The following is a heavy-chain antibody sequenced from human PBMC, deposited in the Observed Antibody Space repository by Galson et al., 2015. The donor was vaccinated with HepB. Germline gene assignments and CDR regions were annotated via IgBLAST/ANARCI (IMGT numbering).Heavy chain of an antibody. V-gene: IGHV3-64D*06. J-gene: IGHJ3*01. CDR1: GFTFSSYA. D-gene: IGHD3-22*01. CDR3: VRSTKGYYDSSGYNDY. CDR2: ISSNGGST. Sequence: SLRLSCAASGFTFSSYAMHWVRQAPGKGLEYVSAISSNGGSTYYADSVKGRFTISRDNSKNTLYLQMSSLRAEDTAVYYCVRSTKGYYDSSGYNDYWGQGTMVTVSS.